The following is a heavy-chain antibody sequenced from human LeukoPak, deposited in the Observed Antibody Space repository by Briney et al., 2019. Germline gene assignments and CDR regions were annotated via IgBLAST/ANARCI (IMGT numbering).Heavy chain of an antibody. CDR2: IIPIFGTT. CDR1: GDTLTNYA. V-gene: IGHV1-69*06. CDR3: ASDSIVASKGSFDI. Sequence: ASVKVSCKASGDTLTNYAISWVRQAPGQGLQWMGRIIPIFGTTNYAHTFQGRVTITADKSTNTAYMEMTSLTLEDTALYYCASDSIVASKGSFDIWGQGTMVTVSS. D-gene: IGHD1-26*01. J-gene: IGHJ3*02.